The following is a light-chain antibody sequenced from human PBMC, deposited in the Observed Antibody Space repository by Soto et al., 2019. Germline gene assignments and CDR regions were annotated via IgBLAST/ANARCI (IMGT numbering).Light chain of an antibody. CDR1: QSVSSN. CDR3: QQYDTWPT. V-gene: IGKV3-15*01. CDR2: AAS. Sequence: EIVMTQSPATLSVSPGERATLSCRASQSVSSNLAWYQQKPGQAPRLLMSAASTRASDVPARFSGSGSGTEFTLTISSLQSEDFAHYYCQQYDTWPTFGQGTKVEIK. J-gene: IGKJ1*01.